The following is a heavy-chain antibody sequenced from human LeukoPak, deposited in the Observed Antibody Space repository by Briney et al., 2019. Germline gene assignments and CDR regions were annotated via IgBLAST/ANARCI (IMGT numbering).Heavy chain of an antibody. Sequence: SETLSLTCTVSGYSISSGYYWGWIRQPPGMGLEWIGSIYHSGSTYYNPSLKSRVTISVDTSKNQFSLKLSSVTAADTAVYYCARDYYDTSGNSQGFDIWGQGTMVTVSS. J-gene: IGHJ3*02. CDR2: IYHSGST. CDR3: ARDYYDTSGNSQGFDI. V-gene: IGHV4-38-2*02. CDR1: GYSISSGYY. D-gene: IGHD3-22*01.